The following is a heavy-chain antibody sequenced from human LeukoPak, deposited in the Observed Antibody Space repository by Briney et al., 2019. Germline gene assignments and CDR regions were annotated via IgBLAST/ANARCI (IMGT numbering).Heavy chain of an antibody. Sequence: PGGSLRLSCAASGFTFSSYGMHWVRQAPGKGLEWVAVISYDGSNKYYADSVKGRFTISRDNSKNTLYLQMNSLRAEDTAVYYRAKVSVSGGHFDYWGQGTLVTVSS. D-gene: IGHD2-15*01. CDR2: ISYDGSNK. CDR3: AKVSVSGGHFDY. J-gene: IGHJ4*02. V-gene: IGHV3-30*18. CDR1: GFTFSSYG.